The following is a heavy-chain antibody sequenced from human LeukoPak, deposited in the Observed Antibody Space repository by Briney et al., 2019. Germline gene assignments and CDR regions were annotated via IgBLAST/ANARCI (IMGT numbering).Heavy chain of an antibody. CDR3: ARKGTRGSYYYYMDV. CDR1: GGSFSGYY. V-gene: IGHV4-59*08. J-gene: IGHJ6*03. Sequence: SETLSLTCAVYGGSFSGYYWSWIRQPPGKGLEWIGYIYYSGSTNYNPSLKSRVTISVDTSRNQFSLKLSSVTAADTAVYYCARKGTRGSYYYYMDVWGKGTTVTVSS. CDR2: IYYSGST. D-gene: IGHD3-16*01.